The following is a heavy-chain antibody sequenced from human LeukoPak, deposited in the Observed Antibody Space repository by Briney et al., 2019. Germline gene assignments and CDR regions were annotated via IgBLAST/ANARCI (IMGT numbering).Heavy chain of an antibody. CDR2: INPSGGST. CDR3: ARDRYYYGSGSYYKGAPYYMDV. Sequence: GASVKVSCKASGYTFTSYYMHWVRQAPGQGLEWMGIINPSGGSTSYAQKFQGRVTMTRDMSTSTVYMELSSLRSEDTAVYYCARDRYYYGSGSYYKGAPYYMDVWGKGTTVTVSS. D-gene: IGHD3-10*01. CDR1: GYTFTSYY. V-gene: IGHV1-46*01. J-gene: IGHJ6*03.